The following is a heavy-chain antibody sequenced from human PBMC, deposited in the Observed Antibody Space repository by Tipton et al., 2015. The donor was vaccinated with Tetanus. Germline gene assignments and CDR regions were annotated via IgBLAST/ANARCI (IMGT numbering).Heavy chain of an antibody. CDR3: ARDEWGGSEPGAFDI. V-gene: IGHV4-31*03. Sequence: TLSLTCTVSGGSISSGGYYWSWIRQHPGKGLEWIGYIYYSGSTYYNPSLKSRVTISVDTSKNQFSLKLSSVTAADTAVYYCARDEWGGSEPGAFDIWGQGTMVTVSS. CDR1: GGSISSGGYY. D-gene: IGHD3-10*01. CDR2: IYYSGST. J-gene: IGHJ3*02.